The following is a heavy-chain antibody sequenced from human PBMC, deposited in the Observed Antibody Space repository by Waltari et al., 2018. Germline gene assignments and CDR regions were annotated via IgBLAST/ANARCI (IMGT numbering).Heavy chain of an antibody. V-gene: IGHV3-53*01. Sequence: EVQLVESGGGWIQPGGSLRLSCAASGFTVRIHSMNWVRRAPGKGLEWVSVINIGGDTHYADSVKGRFTISRDNSKNTVYLQMNTLRAEDTALYYCTRDVTGYYYFDLWGRGTLVTVSS. CDR2: INIGGDT. J-gene: IGHJ2*01. CDR1: GFTVRIHS. CDR3: TRDVTGYYYFDL.